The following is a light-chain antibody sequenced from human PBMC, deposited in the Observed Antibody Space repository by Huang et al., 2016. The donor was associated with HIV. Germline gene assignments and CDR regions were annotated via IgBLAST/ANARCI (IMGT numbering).Light chain of an antibody. CDR3: QQYNKWPYT. J-gene: IGKJ2*01. CDR2: GTS. V-gene: IGKV3-15*01. Sequence: ELLMTQSPATLSVSPGDRVSLSCRAGESIGRDLDWYQQRPGQAPRLLIYGTSTRASGVPARFRGGGSGTDFTLTITSLQSEDFVIYYCQQYNKWPYTFGLGTKLEIK. CDR1: ESIGRD.